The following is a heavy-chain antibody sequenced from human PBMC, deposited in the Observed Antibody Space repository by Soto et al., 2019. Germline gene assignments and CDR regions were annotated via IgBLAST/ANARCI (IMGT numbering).Heavy chain of an antibody. Sequence: GGSLRLSCAASGFTFSSYSMNWVRQAPGKGLEWVSSISSSSSYIYYADSVKGRFTISRDNAKNSLYLQMNSLRAEDTAVYYCARDCRGWTTVVTPYYYYGMDVWGQGTTVTV. CDR3: ARDCRGWTTVVTPYYYYGMDV. CDR1: GFTFSSYS. CDR2: ISSSSSYI. J-gene: IGHJ6*02. V-gene: IGHV3-21*01. D-gene: IGHD4-17*01.